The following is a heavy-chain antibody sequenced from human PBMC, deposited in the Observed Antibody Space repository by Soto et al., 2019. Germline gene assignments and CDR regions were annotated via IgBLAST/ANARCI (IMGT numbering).Heavy chain of an antibody. Sequence: SGGSLRLSCAASGFTFSSYAMHWVRQAPGKGLEWVAVISYDGSNKYYADSVKGRFTISRDNSKNTLYLQMNSLRAEDTAVYYCATTSITMIVVVTIFDYWGQGTLVTVSS. D-gene: IGHD3-22*01. J-gene: IGHJ4*02. CDR2: ISYDGSNK. CDR1: GFTFSSYA. CDR3: ATTSITMIVVVTIFDY. V-gene: IGHV3-30*04.